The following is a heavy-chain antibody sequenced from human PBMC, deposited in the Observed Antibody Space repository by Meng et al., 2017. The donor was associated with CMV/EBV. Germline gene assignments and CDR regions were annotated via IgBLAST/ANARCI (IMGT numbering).Heavy chain of an antibody. V-gene: IGHV1-58*01. CDR2: IVVETGNT. D-gene: IGHD3-10*02. CDR3: ARVFIFGGGLRFYGVDV. CDR1: GFTFISSS. J-gene: IGHJ6*02. Sequence: SVKVSCKASGFTFISSSVQWVRQARGQPLEWIGWIVVETGNTNYAQKFQERVTISRDMSTNTAYMELSSLRPDDTAVYYCARVFIFGGGLRFYGVDVWGQGTTVTVSS.